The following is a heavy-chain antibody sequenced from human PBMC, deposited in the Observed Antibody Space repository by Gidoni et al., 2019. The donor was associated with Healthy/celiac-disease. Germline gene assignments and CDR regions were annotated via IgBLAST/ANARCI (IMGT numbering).Heavy chain of an antibody. Sequence: QVQLVESGGGVVQPGRSLRLSCAASGFTFSSYGMHWVRQAPGKGLEWVAVIWDDGSNKYYADSVKGRFTISRDNSKNTLYLQMNSLRAEDTAVYYCARDGLETDYDFWSGLGYYYYYYMDVWGKGTTVTVSS. D-gene: IGHD3-3*01. V-gene: IGHV3-33*01. CDR1: GFTFSSYG. J-gene: IGHJ6*03. CDR3: ARDGLETDYDFWSGLGYYYYYYMDV. CDR2: IWDDGSNK.